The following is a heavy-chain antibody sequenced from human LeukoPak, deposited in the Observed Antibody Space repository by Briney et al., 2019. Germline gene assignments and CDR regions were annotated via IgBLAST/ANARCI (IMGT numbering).Heavy chain of an antibody. CDR2: ISSNGGST. D-gene: IGHD5-12*01. CDR1: GFTFSSYA. CDR3: VKDDGGYDPYYSDY. Sequence: PGGSLRLSCSASGFTFSSYAMHWVRQAPGKGLEYVSAISSNGGSTYYADSVKGRFTISRDNSKSTLYLQMSSLRAEDTAVYYCVKDDGGYDPYYSDYWGQGTLVTVSS. V-gene: IGHV3-64D*06. J-gene: IGHJ4*02.